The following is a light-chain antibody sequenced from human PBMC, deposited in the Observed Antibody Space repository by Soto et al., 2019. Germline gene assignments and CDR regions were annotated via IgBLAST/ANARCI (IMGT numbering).Light chain of an antibody. Sequence: DIQMTQSPSTLSASVGDRVTITCRASQSMNDWLAWYQQKPGKAPKVLIYDASSLQSGVPSRFSGSGSGTEFTLTIGSLQPDDVATYYCVRYNSFSQSFGQGTKVEI. CDR3: VRYNSFSQS. J-gene: IGKJ1*01. CDR1: QSMNDW. V-gene: IGKV1-5*01. CDR2: DAS.